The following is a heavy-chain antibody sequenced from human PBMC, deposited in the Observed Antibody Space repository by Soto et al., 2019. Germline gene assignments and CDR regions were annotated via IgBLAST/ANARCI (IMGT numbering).Heavy chain of an antibody. J-gene: IGHJ3*02. Sequence: EVHLVESGGGLVQPGGSLTLSCAASEFAFSSYWMTCVRQAPGKGLEWVANIRKDGSQRSYLDSVRGRFTISRDNSKNSLCQQTHSLRAEDTAMYLCARDVSPGSSGLYFDAFDIWGQGTMVTVSS. CDR1: EFAFSSYW. V-gene: IGHV3-7*05. CDR3: ARDVSPGSSGLYFDAFDI. D-gene: IGHD6-25*01. CDR2: IRKDGSQR.